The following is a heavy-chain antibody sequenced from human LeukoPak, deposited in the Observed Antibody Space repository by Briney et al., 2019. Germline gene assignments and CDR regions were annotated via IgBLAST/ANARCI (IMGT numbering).Heavy chain of an antibody. V-gene: IGHV3-30*04. Sequence: GGSLRLSCAASGFTLSSYAIHWVRQAPGKGLEWVAVISYDGSNKYYADSVKGRFTISRDNSKNTLYLQMNSLRAEDTAVYYCARGGVAYYDFWSGQNYYFDYWGQGTLVTVSS. CDR3: ARGGVAYYDFWSGQNYYFDY. J-gene: IGHJ4*02. CDR2: ISYDGSNK. D-gene: IGHD3-3*01. CDR1: GFTLSSYA.